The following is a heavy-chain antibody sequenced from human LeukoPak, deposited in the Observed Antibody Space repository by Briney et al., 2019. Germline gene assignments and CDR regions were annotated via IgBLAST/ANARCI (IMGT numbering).Heavy chain of an antibody. V-gene: IGHV4-4*02. CDR1: GGSISSSNW. Sequence: SETLSLTCAVSGGSISSSNWWSWVRQPPGKGLEWIGEIYHGGSTNYNPSLKSRVTVSVDKSKNQFSLKLSPVTAADTAVYYCARMYGDYVTGLAFDIWGQGTMVTVSS. J-gene: IGHJ3*02. CDR2: IYHGGST. CDR3: ARMYGDYVTGLAFDI. D-gene: IGHD4-17*01.